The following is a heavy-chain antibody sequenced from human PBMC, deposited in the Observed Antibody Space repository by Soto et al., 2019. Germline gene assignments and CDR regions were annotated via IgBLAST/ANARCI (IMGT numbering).Heavy chain of an antibody. J-gene: IGHJ3*01. V-gene: IGHV4-31*03. CDR3: ASARLRAVYAFDF. CDR1: AVPITSGSYY. D-gene: IGHD4-17*01. CDR2: FYVKGNT. Sequence: PSEILSLPCPPSAVPITSGSYYRTWVRQHPGQCLPRLAYFYVKGNTYFTPSLKSRLTIXXXTXXXXXSPKPXSVPXADTAMHYCASARLRAVYAFDFWGQGTMVT.